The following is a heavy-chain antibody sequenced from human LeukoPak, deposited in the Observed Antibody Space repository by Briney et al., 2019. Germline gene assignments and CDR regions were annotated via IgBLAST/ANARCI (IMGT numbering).Heavy chain of an antibody. Sequence: GGSLRLSCAASGFTFSDYWMHWVRQTPGRGLVWVSRINPDGSDILYADSVKGRFSISRDNAKNMLYLQFNSLRAEDTAVYYCAYQLLPNRGQGTLVTVSS. J-gene: IGHJ4*02. CDR3: AYQLLPN. V-gene: IGHV3-74*01. CDR1: GFTFSDYW. D-gene: IGHD2-2*01. CDR2: INPDGSDI.